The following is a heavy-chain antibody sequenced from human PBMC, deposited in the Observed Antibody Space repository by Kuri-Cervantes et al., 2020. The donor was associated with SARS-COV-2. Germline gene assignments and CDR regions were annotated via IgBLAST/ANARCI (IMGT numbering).Heavy chain of an antibody. CDR3: ARDPCGIDCWRRLDY. Sequence: ASVKVSCKDSGYTFTNYGINWVRQAPGQGLEWMGWISAYNGVTFFAHNFQGRVTMTVDASTSTAYMELRSLRSDDTAVYYCARDPCGIDCWRRLDYWGQGTLVTVSS. V-gene: IGHV1-18*04. CDR1: GYTFTNYG. D-gene: IGHD2-21*01. CDR2: ISAYNGVT. J-gene: IGHJ4*02.